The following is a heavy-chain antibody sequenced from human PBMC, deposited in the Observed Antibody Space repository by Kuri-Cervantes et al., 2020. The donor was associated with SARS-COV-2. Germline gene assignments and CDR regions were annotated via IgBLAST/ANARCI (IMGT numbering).Heavy chain of an antibody. J-gene: IGHJ4*02. CDR2: ISSNGGST. CDR3: VKGQWYSSGLFDY. Sequence: LSLTCAASGFTFSSYAMHWVRQAPGKGLEYVSAISSNGGSTYYADSVKGRFTISRDNSKNTLYLQMSSLRAEDTAVYYCVKGQWYSSGLFDYWGQGTLVTVSS. V-gene: IGHV3-64D*06. D-gene: IGHD6-19*01. CDR1: GFTFSSYA.